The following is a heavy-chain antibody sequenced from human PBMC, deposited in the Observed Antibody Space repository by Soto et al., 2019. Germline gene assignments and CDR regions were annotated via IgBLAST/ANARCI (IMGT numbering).Heavy chain of an antibody. D-gene: IGHD3-3*01. J-gene: IGHJ4*02. Sequence: GGSLRLSCAASGFTFSSYAMSWVRQAPGKGLEWVSAISGSGGSTYYADSVKGRFTISRDNSKNTLYLQMNSLRAEDTAVYYCAKQPRFLEWLPPGNYYFDYWGQGTLVTVSS. CDR1: GFTFSSYA. CDR2: ISGSGGST. V-gene: IGHV3-23*01. CDR3: AKQPRFLEWLPPGNYYFDY.